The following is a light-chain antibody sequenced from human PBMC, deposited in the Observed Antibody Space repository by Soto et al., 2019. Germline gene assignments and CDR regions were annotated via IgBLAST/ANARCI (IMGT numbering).Light chain of an antibody. V-gene: IGLV2-14*01. CDR2: EVS. J-gene: IGLJ1*01. CDR3: SSYTSSSTYV. CDR1: SSDVGGYNY. Sequence: QSALTQPASVSGSPGQSITISCTGTSSDVGGYNYVSWYQQHPGKAPKLMIYEVSNRPAGVSKRYAGSKSGNTASRTISGLQSEDEGDEYCSSYTSSSTYVFGTGTKVTVL.